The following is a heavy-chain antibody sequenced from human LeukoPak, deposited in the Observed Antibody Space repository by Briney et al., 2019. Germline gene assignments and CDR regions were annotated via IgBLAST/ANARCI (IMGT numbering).Heavy chain of an antibody. D-gene: IGHD3-10*01. CDR2: ITANSGKL. J-gene: IGHJ4*02. V-gene: IGHV3-9*01. Sequence: GTSLRLSCAASGFTFDGYPMHWVRQAPGKGVEWVSGITANSGKLDYADSVKGRFVISRDNAKNSLYLQMNSLRAEDTAVYYCARPMGDYWGQGTLVTVSS. CDR3: ARPMGDY. CDR1: GFTFDGYP.